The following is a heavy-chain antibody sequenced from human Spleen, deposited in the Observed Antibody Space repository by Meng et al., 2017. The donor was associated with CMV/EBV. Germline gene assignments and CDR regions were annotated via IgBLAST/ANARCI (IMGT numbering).Heavy chain of an antibody. J-gene: IGHJ6*02. CDR3: ARRQLLGLGMDV. Sequence: GGSLRLSCAASGFTLSDYNTNWVRQIPGTGLEWVSPISSSGSYIYYAASVEGRFTISRDNVKKSLYLQMNSLRAEDMAVYYCARRQLLGLGMDVWGRGATVTVSS. CDR2: ISSSGSYI. CDR1: GFTLSDYN. V-gene: IGHV3-21*01.